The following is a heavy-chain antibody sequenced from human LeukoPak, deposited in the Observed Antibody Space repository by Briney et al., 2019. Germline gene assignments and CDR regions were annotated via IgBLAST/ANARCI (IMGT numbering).Heavy chain of an antibody. V-gene: IGHV3-30-3*01. CDR1: GFTFSSYA. CDR3: ARVSFAYRGSCLYYYYGMDV. Sequence: GRSLRLSCAASGFTFSSYAMHWVRQAPGKGLEWVAVISYDGSNKYYADSVKGRFTISRDNSKNTLYLQMNSLRAEDTAVYYCARVSFAYRGSCLYYYYGMDVWGQGTTVTVSS. D-gene: IGHD2-15*01. J-gene: IGHJ6*02. CDR2: ISYDGSNK.